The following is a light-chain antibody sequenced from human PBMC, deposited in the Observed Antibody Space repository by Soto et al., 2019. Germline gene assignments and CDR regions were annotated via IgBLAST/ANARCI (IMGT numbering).Light chain of an antibody. Sequence: EIVLTQSPGTLSLSPGERATLSCRASQSVTSSYLAWYQQKPGQAPRLLIYDASSRATGIPDRFSGSGSGPDFTLTISRLEPEDFAVYYCQQYGSSPSTFCQGTKLEIK. CDR3: QQYGSSPST. CDR1: QSVTSSY. CDR2: DAS. J-gene: IGKJ2*02. V-gene: IGKV3-20*01.